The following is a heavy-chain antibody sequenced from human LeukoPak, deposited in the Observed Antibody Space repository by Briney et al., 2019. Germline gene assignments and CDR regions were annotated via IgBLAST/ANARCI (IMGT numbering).Heavy chain of an antibody. CDR1: GYTSTSYD. D-gene: IGHD3-22*01. V-gene: IGHV1-8*01. J-gene: IGHJ6*02. Sequence: ASVKVSCKASGYTSTSYDINWVRQATGQGLEWMGWMNPNSGNTGYAQKFQGRVTMTRNTSISTAYMELSSLRSEDTAVYYCARVRAGYYDSSHYYYYYGMDVWGQGTTVTVSS. CDR3: ARVRAGYYDSSHYYYYYGMDV. CDR2: MNPNSGNT.